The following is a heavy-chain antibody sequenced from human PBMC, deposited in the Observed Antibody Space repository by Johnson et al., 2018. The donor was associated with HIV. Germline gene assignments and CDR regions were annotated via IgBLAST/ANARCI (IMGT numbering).Heavy chain of an antibody. J-gene: IGHJ3*02. CDR2: ISYDGSNK. CDR3: ARATYYDSRDDAFDI. D-gene: IGHD3-22*01. Sequence: VQLVESGGGVVQPGRSLRLSCAASGFTFSSYAMHWVRQAPGKGLEWVAVISYDGSNKYYADSVKGRFTISRDNSKNTLYLQMNSLRAEDTAVYYCARATYYDSRDDAFDIWGQGTMVTVSS. CDR1: GFTFSSYA. V-gene: IGHV3-30*04.